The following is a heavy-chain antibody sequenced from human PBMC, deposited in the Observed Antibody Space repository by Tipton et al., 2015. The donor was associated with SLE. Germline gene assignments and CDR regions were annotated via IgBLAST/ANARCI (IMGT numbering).Heavy chain of an antibody. D-gene: IGHD3-22*01. CDR3: AKLVDSSGYYGHAFDI. V-gene: IGHV4-31*03. CDR2: IYYSGST. CDR1: GGSIRSSTYY. Sequence: LRLSCTVSGGSIRSSTYYWSWIRQDPGKGLEWIGYIYYSGSTYYNPSLKSRVTISVDTSKNQFSLQLSSVTAADTAVYYCAKLVDSSGYYGHAFDIWGQGTMVTVSS. J-gene: IGHJ3*02.